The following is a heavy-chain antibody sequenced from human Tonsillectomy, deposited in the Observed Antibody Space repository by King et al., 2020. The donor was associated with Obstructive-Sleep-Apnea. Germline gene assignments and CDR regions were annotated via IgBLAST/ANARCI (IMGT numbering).Heavy chain of an antibody. J-gene: IGHJ4*02. CDR1: GFTFSSYA. V-gene: IGHV3-23*04. CDR2: VGGSAGRT. D-gene: IGHD2-15*01. CDR3: AKGYCSGGSCLYKGDYFDY. Sequence: EVQLVESGGGLVQPGGSLRLSCAASGFTFSSYAMSWVRQAPGKGLEWVSTVGGSAGRTNYADSVKGRFTISRDNSKNTLYLQMNSLRVEDTAVYYCAKGYCSGGSCLYKGDYFDYWGQGTLVTVSS.